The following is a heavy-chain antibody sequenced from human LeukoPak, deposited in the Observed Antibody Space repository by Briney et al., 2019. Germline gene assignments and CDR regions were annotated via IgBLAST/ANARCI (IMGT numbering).Heavy chain of an antibody. J-gene: IGHJ6*03. D-gene: IGHD3-22*01. CDR3: AREVRYYYDSSGYYYYYYYMDV. V-gene: IGHV1-2*02. CDR2: INPNSGGT. Sequence: ASVKVSCKAFGYTFTGYYMHWVRQAPGQGLEWMGWINPNSGGTNYAQKFQGRVTMTRDTSISTAYMELSRLRSDDTAVYYCAREVRYYYDSSGYYYYYYYMDVWGKGTTVTVSS. CDR1: GYTFTGYY.